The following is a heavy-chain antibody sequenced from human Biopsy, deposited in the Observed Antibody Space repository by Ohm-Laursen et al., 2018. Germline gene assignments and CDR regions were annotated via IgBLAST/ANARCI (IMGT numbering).Heavy chain of an antibody. CDR1: GDSISSYY. CDR3: ARDLPSSYYYAMDV. V-gene: IGHV4-4*07. Sequence: TLSLTCTVSGDSISSYYWSWIRQPAGKGLEWIGHTYKGGNTNHNPSLKSRVSMSVDTSKNQLSLTLRSVTAADTAVYYCARDLPSSYYYAMDVWGQGTTVTVSS. J-gene: IGHJ6*02. CDR2: TYKGGNT.